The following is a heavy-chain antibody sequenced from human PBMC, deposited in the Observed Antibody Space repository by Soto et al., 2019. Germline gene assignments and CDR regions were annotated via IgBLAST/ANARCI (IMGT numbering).Heavy chain of an antibody. CDR3: VGRGYSYGYYYGMDV. D-gene: IGHD5-18*01. CDR1: GGSISSYY. V-gene: IGHV4-59*01. CDR2: IYYSGST. J-gene: IGHJ6*02. Sequence: QVQLQESGPGLVKPSETLSLTCTVSGGSISSYYWSWIRQPPGKGLEWIGYIYYSGSTNYNPSLKSRVTISVDTSKNQFSLKLSSVTAADTAVYYCVGRGYSYGYYYGMDVWGQGTTVTVSS.